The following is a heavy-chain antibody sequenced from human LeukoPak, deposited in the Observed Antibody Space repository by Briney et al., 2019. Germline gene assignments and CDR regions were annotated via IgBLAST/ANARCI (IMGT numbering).Heavy chain of an antibody. Sequence: SETLSLTCTVSGGSISSGGYYWSWIRQHPGKGLEWIGYIYYSGSTYYNPSLKSRVTISVDTSKNQFSLKLSSVTAADTAVYYCAREGHYYGSGSYYNVGKWVELDYWSQGTLVTVSS. J-gene: IGHJ4*02. CDR3: AREGHYYGSGSYYNVGKWVELDY. CDR1: GGSISSGGYY. V-gene: IGHV4-31*03. D-gene: IGHD3-10*01. CDR2: IYYSGST.